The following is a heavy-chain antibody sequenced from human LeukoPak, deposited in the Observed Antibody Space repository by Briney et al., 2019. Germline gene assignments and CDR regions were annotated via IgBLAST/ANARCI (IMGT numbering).Heavy chain of an antibody. CDR1: GFTFSSYA. CDR3: ARDQDYDILTGYPSGWFDP. J-gene: IGHJ5*02. Sequence: GGSLRLSCAASGFTFSSYAMHWVRQAPGKGLGWVAVISYDGSNKYYADSVKGRFTISRDNSKNTLYLQMNSLRAEDTAVYYCARDQDYDILTGYPSGWFDPWGQGTLVTVSS. CDR2: ISYDGSNK. V-gene: IGHV3-30*04. D-gene: IGHD3-9*01.